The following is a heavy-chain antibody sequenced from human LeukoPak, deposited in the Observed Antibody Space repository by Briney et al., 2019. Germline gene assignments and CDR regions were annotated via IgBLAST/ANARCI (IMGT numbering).Heavy chain of an antibody. J-gene: IGHJ4*02. CDR3: ARAPQNSSSYGGFDY. D-gene: IGHD6-13*01. CDR2: IYSGGST. V-gene: IGHV3-53*01. CDR1: GFTVSSNY. Sequence: GGSLRLSCAASGFTVSSNYMSWVRQAPGKGLEWVSVIYSGGSTYYADSVKGRFTISRDNSKNTLYLQMNSLRAEDTAVYYCARAPQNSSSYGGFDYWGQGTLVTVSS.